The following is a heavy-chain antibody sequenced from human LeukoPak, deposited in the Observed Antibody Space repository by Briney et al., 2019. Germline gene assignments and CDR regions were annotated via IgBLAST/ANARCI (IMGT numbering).Heavy chain of an antibody. Sequence: SETLSLTCTVSGGSISSGAYYWSWIRQPPGKGLEWIGYIHYSGSTYYNPSLKSRATISVDTSKSQFSLRLNSVTAADTAVYYCARGSGQWGFDSWGQGTLVTVSS. D-gene: IGHD3-10*01. CDR1: GGSISSGAYY. J-gene: IGHJ4*02. V-gene: IGHV4-30-4*01. CDR3: ARGSGQWGFDS. CDR2: IHYSGST.